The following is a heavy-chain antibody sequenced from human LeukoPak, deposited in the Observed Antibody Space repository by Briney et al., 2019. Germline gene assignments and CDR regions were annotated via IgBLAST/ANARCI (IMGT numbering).Heavy chain of an antibody. CDR3: ARDCPPLSSSWYFARNYYYYYYMDV. V-gene: IGHV1-69*13. J-gene: IGHJ6*03. CDR2: IIPIFGTA. CDR1: GGTFSSYA. D-gene: IGHD6-13*01. Sequence: GASVKVSCKASGGTFSSYAISWVRQAPGQGLEWMGGIIPIFGTANYAQKFQGRVTITADESTSTAYMELSSLRAEDTAVYYCARDCPPLSSSWYFARNYYYYYYMDVWGKGTTVTVSS.